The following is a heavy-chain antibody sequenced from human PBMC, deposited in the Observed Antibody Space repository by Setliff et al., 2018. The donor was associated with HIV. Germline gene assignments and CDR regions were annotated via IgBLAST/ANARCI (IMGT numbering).Heavy chain of an antibody. V-gene: IGHV1-69*13. CDR3: ATIEKKNGFRCLDP. Sequence: GASVKVSCKASGDTFSSYAISWVRQAPGQGLEWMGGIITIFDTTHYAQNFQGRLTITADVSTSTAYMELNSLKSEDSAIYYCATIEKKNGFRCLDPWGQGTVVTVSS. J-gene: IGHJ5*02. CDR2: IITIFDTT. D-gene: IGHD2-8*01. CDR1: GDTFSSYA.